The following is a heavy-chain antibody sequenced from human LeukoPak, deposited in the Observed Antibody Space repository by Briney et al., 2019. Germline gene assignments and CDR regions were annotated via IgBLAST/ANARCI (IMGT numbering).Heavy chain of an antibody. V-gene: IGHV4-59*01. Sequence: SETLSLTCTVSGGSISSYYWSWIRQPPGKGLEWIGYIYYSGSTNYNPSLKSRVTISVDTSKNQFSLKLSSVTAADTAVYYCARGRTPHSGWFNWFDPWGQGTLVTVSS. CDR1: GGSISSYY. CDR2: IYYSGST. D-gene: IGHD6-19*01. J-gene: IGHJ5*02. CDR3: ARGRTPHSGWFNWFDP.